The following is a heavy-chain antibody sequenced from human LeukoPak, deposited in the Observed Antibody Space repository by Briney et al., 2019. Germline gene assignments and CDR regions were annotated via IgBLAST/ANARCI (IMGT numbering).Heavy chain of an antibody. Sequence: SQTLSLTCAISGDSVSSNSAAWNWIRQSPSRGLEWLGRTYYRSKWYNDYAVSVKSRITINPDTSKNQFSLQLNSVTPEDTAVYYCARSYYYGSGSQNRFDPWGQGTLVTVSS. V-gene: IGHV6-1*01. D-gene: IGHD3-10*01. J-gene: IGHJ5*02. CDR1: GDSVSSNSAA. CDR2: TYYRSKWYN. CDR3: ARSYYYGSGSQNRFDP.